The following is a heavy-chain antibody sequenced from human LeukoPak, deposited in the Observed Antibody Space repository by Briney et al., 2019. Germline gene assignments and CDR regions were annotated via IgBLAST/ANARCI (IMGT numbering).Heavy chain of an antibody. CDR2: ISHRGTT. Sequence: PSETLSLTCAVYGYSVSAGYYWGWIRQYPGKWLEWIGSISHRGTTYHNPSLKSRIIISLDTSKNQFSLSLTSVTAADTATYYCTREQAGTIVDGWGQGTLVTVSS. J-gene: IGHJ4*02. CDR3: TREQAGTIVDG. CDR1: GYSVSAGYY. V-gene: IGHV4-38-2*02. D-gene: IGHD1-1*01.